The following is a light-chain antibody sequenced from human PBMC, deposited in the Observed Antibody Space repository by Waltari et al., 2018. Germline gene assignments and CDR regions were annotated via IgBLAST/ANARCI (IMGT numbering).Light chain of an antibody. CDR1: SPNIRINT. CDR3: ATWDDSLNGRV. V-gene: IGLV1-44*01. J-gene: IGLJ3*02. CDR2: ANY. Sequence: QSVLTQPPLASGTPGQRVTISCSGNSPNIRINTVTWYQQLPGTAPKLLIYANYHRPSGVPDRFSASKSDTSASLAISGLQSEDEADYFCATWDDSLNGRVFGGGTKLAVL.